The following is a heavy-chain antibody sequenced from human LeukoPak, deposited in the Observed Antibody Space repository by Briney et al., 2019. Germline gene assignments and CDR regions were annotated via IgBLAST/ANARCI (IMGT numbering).Heavy chain of an antibody. D-gene: IGHD3-22*01. J-gene: IGHJ3*02. CDR1: GYTFTGYY. Sequence: ASVKVSCKASGYTFTGYYMHWVRQAPGQGLEWMGWINPNSGGTNYAQKVQGRVTMTRETSISTAYLELSRLRSDDTAVYYCARERWQQYYYDSSGPDEGAFDIWGQGTMVTVSS. CDR3: ARERWQQYYYDSSGPDEGAFDI. CDR2: INPNSGGT. V-gene: IGHV1-2*02.